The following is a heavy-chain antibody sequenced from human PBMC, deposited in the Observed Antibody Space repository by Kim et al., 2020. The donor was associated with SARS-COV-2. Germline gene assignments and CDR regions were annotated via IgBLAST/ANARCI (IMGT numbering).Heavy chain of an antibody. V-gene: IGHV4-39*01. D-gene: IGHD6-13*01. CDR2: LYYSGNT. CDR1: GASISSSFYY. CDR3: ARHVYSSSWYLYYGMDV. Sequence: SETLSLTCTVSGASISSSFYYWGWIRQPPGKGLEWIGSLYYSGNTYYNPSLKSRLTTSVDTSKNQFSLKLSSVTAADTAVYYCARHVYSSSWYLYYGMDVWGQGTTVTVSS. J-gene: IGHJ6*02.